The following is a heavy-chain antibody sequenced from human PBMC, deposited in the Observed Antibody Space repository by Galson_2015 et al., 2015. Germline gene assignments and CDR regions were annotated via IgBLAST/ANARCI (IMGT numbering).Heavy chain of an antibody. CDR3: ARVEVIAGMDNWFDP. CDR2: IIPVFGTT. CDR1: GGTIGTYA. V-gene: IGHV1-69*13. Sequence: SVKVSCKASGGTIGTYAINWVRQAPGQGPEWMGGIIPVFGTTKSAQKFQGRVTITADESTSTAYMELSSLKSEDTAVYYCARVEVIAGMDNWFDPWGQGTLVTVSS. D-gene: IGHD2/OR15-2a*01. J-gene: IGHJ5*02.